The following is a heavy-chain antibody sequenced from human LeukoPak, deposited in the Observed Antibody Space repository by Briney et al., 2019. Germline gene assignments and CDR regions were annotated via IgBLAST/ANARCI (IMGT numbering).Heavy chain of an antibody. CDR2: ISSSSSYI. D-gene: IGHD3-16*01. CDR3: ARGLRLGESLNY. CDR1: GFTFSSYS. V-gene: IGHV3-21*01. J-gene: IGHJ4*02. Sequence: GGSLRLSCAASGFTFSSYSMDWVRQAPGKGLEWVSSISSSSSYIYYADSVKGRFTISRDNAKNSLYLQMNSLRAEDTAVYYCARGLRLGESLNYWGQGTLVTVSS.